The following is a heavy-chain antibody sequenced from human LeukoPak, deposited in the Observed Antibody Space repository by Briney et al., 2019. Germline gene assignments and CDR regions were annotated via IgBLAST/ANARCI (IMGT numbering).Heavy chain of an antibody. CDR3: ARGRGGRDGYNVFDY. Sequence: GGSLRLSGAASGFTFSSYWRSWVRQAPGKGLKWMANIKQDGSENYYVDSVKGRFTISRDNAKNSLYLQMNSLRAEDTAVYYCARGRGGRDGYNVFDYWGQGTLVTVSS. CDR2: IKQDGSEN. D-gene: IGHD5-24*01. V-gene: IGHV3-7*01. J-gene: IGHJ4*02. CDR1: GFTFSSYW.